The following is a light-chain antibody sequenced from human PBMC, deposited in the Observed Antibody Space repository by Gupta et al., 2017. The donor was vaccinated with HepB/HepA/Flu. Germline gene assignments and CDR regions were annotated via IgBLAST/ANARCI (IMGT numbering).Light chain of an antibody. CDR3: QQYGSSHPRSRS. CDR1: QSVSSSY. Sequence: DIVLTQFLGTLSLSPGERATLSCRASQSVSSSYLAWYQQKPGQAPRLLIYGASSRATGIPDRFSGSGSGTDFTLTISRLEPEDFAVYYCQQYGSSHPRSRSFGQGTKLEIK. CDR2: GAS. J-gene: IGKJ2*03. V-gene: IGKV3-20*01.